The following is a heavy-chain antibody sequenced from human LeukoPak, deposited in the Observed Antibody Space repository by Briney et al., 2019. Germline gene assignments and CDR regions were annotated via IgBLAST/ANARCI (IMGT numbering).Heavy chain of an antibody. V-gene: IGHV4-39*07. J-gene: IGHJ4*02. Sequence: SETLSLTCTVSGGSISSSSYYWGWIRQPPGKGLEWIGSIYYSGSTYYNPSLKSRVTISVDTSKNQFSLKLSSVTAADTAVYYCARDKGTSYLSSFDDWGQGTLVTVSS. CDR3: ARDKGTSYLSSFDD. D-gene: IGHD6-6*01. CDR2: IYYSGST. CDR1: GGSISSSSYY.